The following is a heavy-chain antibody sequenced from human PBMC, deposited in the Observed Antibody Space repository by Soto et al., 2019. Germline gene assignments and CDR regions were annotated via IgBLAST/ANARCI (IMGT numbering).Heavy chain of an antibody. CDR3: ATQSVQAIAVAGDFHY. J-gene: IGHJ4*02. CDR1: GYTFTSYG. CDR2: ISAYNGNT. Sequence: ASVKVSCKASGYTFTSYGISWVRQAPGQGLEWMGWISAYNGNTNYAQKLQGRVTMTTDTSTSTAYMELRCLRSDDTAVYYCATQSVQAIAVAGDFHYCGQGTLVTVST. V-gene: IGHV1-18*04. D-gene: IGHD6-19*01.